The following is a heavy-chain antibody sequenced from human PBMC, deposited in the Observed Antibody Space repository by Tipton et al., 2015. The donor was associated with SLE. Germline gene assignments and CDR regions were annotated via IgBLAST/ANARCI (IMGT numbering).Heavy chain of an antibody. Sequence: TLSLTCTVSGGSISSGDCYWTWIRQLPGKGLEWIGYIYYSGSTSYSSSLKSRLTISMDTSKNQFSLKLTSVTAADTAMYYCARLSAYYRVFDLWGQGTQVTVSS. CDR2: IYYSGST. J-gene: IGHJ4*02. V-gene: IGHV4-31*03. CDR3: ARLSAYYRVFDL. D-gene: IGHD3-3*01. CDR1: GGSISSGDCY.